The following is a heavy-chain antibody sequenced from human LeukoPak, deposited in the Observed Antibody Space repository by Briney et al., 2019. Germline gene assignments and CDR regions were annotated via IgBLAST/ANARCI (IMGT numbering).Heavy chain of an antibody. V-gene: IGHV3-23*01. CDR2: ISGSGGAT. CDR3: AKAPAAATKYYYGMDV. D-gene: IGHD6-13*01. J-gene: IGHJ6*02. Sequence: GALRLSCAASGFTFSSYAMSWVRQAPGKGLEWVSAISGSGGATYYADSVKGRFTISRDNSKNTLFLHMNSLRVEDTAVYYCAKAPAAATKYYYGMDVWGQGTTVTVSS. CDR1: GFTFSSYA.